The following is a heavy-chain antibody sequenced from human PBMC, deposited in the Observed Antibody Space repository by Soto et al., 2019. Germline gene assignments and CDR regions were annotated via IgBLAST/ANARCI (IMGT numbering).Heavy chain of an antibody. CDR2: INHSGST. CDR1: GGSFSGYY. J-gene: IGHJ5*02. Sequence: QVQLQQWGAGLLKPSETLSLTCAVYGGSFSGYYWSWIRQPPGKGLEWIGEINHSGSTNYNPSLKSRVTISVDTSKNQFSLKLSSVTAADTAVYYCARVGLRITMVWGAYPNWFDPWGQGTLVTVSS. D-gene: IGHD3-10*01. V-gene: IGHV4-34*01. CDR3: ARVGLRITMVWGAYPNWFDP.